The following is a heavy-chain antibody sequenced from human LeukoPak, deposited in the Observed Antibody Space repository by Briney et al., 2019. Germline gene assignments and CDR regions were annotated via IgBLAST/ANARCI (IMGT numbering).Heavy chain of an antibody. J-gene: IGHJ4*02. CDR1: GFTFSDYI. CDR2: ISGLNSTI. D-gene: IGHD1-26*01. V-gene: IGHV3-48*04. CDR3: AKWELYSGFYYIDY. Sequence: QPGGSLRLSCAASGFTFSDYILNWVRQAPGKGLECLSSISGLNSTIYYADSVKGRFTISRDNAKNSLYLQMNSLRAEDTAVYYCAKWELYSGFYYIDYWGQGTLATVSS.